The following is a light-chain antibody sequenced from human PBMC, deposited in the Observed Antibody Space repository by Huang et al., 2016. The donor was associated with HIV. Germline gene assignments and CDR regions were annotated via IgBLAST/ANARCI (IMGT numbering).Light chain of an antibody. CDR3: QQYNDWPPLT. V-gene: IGKV3-15*01. J-gene: IGKJ4*01. CDR1: QSVNSD. CDR2: GAS. Sequence: EIEMTQSPAILSVSPGERATLSCRASQSVNSDLAWYLQKPGQAPRLLIYGASTRAIVIPAKFNGTGSGTEFSLSISNLQSDDFGVYYCQQYNDWPPLTFGGGTKVEI.